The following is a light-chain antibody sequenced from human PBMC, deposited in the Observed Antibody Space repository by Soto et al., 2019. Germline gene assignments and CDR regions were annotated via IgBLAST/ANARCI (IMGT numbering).Light chain of an antibody. Sequence: VLILSPATMPVSPGERATFSGRPSQRVSTSWAWYQHKPSQPPRLRIYGEYTRATDSPARFSGSGSGTEFSLTIIGLQSEDFAVYYCQQYNHSPRYTVGQRT. CDR1: QRVSTS. J-gene: IGKJ2*01. CDR2: GEY. V-gene: IGKV3-15*01. CDR3: QQYNHSPRYT.